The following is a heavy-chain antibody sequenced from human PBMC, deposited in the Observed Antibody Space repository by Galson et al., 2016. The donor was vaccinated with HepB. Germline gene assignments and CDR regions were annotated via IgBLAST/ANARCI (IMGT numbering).Heavy chain of an antibody. CDR3: TTAVWYRFET. D-gene: IGHD6-13*01. V-gene: IGHV3-72*01. CDR1: GIRFSDYY. J-gene: IGHJ5*02. Sequence: SLRLSCAGYGIRFSDYYMDWVRQAPGKGLQWVCRIRLKTDGQCTDCAASLKDRFIISRDDSRNSVYLQMDSLKSEDTAVYYCTTAVWYRFETWGQGTLVTVS. CDR2: IRLKTDGQCT.